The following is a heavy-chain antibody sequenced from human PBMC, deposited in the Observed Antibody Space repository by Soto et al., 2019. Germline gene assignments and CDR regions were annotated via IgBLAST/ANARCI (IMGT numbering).Heavy chain of an antibody. CDR1: GGTFSSYA. CDR3: ARGGRGYSYGPTYNWFDP. D-gene: IGHD5-18*01. J-gene: IGHJ5*02. V-gene: IGHV1-69*06. CDR2: IIPIFGTA. Sequence: QVQLVQSGAEVKKPGSSVKVSCKASGGTFSSYAISWARQAPGQGLEWMGGIIPIFGTANYAQKFQGRVTITADKSTSTAYMELSSLRSEDTAVYYCARGGRGYSYGPTYNWFDPWGQGTLVTVSS.